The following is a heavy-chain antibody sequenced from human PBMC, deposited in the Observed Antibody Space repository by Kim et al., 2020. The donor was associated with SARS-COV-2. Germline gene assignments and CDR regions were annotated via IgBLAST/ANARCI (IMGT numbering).Heavy chain of an antibody. CDR1: GGSFSGYY. D-gene: IGHD2-21*02. CDR2: INHSGST. V-gene: IGHV4-34*01. Sequence: SETLSLTCAVYGGSFSGYYWSWIRQPPGKGLEWIGEINHSGSTNYNPSLKSRVTISVDTSKNQFSLKLSSVTAADTAVYYCARKAVTSFARWGQGTLVTVSS. J-gene: IGHJ4*02. CDR3: ARKAVTSFAR.